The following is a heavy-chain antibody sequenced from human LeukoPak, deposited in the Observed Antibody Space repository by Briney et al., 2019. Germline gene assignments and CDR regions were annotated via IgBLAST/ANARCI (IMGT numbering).Heavy chain of an antibody. D-gene: IGHD5-18*01. CDR3: ARESITWITAMRGYYYYMDV. CDR2: INHSGSP. Sequence: SETLSLTCAVYGDSFSGYYWSWVRQPPGKGLEWVGEINHSGSPNYNPSLKSRVTRSVDTSKNQFSLKLSSVTAADTAVYYCARESITWITAMRGYYYYMDVWGKGTTVTVSS. V-gene: IGHV4-34*01. CDR1: GDSFSGYY. J-gene: IGHJ6*03.